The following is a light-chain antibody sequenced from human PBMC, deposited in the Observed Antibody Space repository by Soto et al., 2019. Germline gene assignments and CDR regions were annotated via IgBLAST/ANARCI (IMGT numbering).Light chain of an antibody. CDR3: QQFGDSPMYT. CDR1: QSVSSNY. J-gene: IGKJ2*01. V-gene: IGKV3-20*01. CDR2: NAS. Sequence: VLTQSPGTLSVSPGERATLSCRASQSVSSNYLAWYLQRPGQAPRLLIYNASARAAGTPGRFSGSGSGTDFTLSISSLEPEDSGMYYCQQFGDSPMYTLGQGTKLEIK.